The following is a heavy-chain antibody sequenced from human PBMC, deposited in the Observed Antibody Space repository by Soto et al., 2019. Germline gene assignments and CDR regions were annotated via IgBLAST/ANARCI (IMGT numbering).Heavy chain of an antibody. Sequence: QVQLVQSGAEVKKPGSSVTVSCKASGGTFSRNGINWVRQAPGQGLEWMGQIIPIFGTINYAQKFQGRVTITADESTRTAYMELSSLRSEDTAVYYCAREYGDGFEIWGQGTMVTVSS. CDR3: AREYGDGFEI. CDR1: GGTFSRNG. J-gene: IGHJ3*02. D-gene: IGHD2-8*01. CDR2: IIPIFGTI. V-gene: IGHV1-69*12.